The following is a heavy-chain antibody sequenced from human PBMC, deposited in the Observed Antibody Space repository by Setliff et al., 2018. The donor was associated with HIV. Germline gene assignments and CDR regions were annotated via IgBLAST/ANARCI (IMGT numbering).Heavy chain of an antibody. CDR3: TRDITEGFFLEREEHPRPDGAFHI. CDR2: IYYSGST. CDR1: GGSISSHY. J-gene: IGHJ3*02. D-gene: IGHD3-3*01. V-gene: IGHV4-59*11. Sequence: SETLSLTCTVSGGSISSHYWSWIRQPPGKGLEWIGSIYYSGSTNYNPSLKSRVTISVDTSKNQFSLKLSSVTAADTAVYYCTRDITEGFFLEREEHPRPDGAFHIWGQGSMVTVSS.